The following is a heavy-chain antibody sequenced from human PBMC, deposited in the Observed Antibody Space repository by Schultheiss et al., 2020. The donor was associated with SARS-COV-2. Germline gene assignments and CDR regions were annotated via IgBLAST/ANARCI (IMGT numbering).Heavy chain of an antibody. V-gene: IGHV3-15*01. D-gene: IGHD4-23*01. CDR3: TTSQLRWADAFDI. J-gene: IGHJ3*02. CDR2: IKSKTDGGTT. CDR1: GFTFSGSA. Sequence: GESLKISCAASGFTFSGSAMHWVRQASGKGLEWVGRIKSKTDGGTTDYAAPVKGRFTISRDDSKNTLYLQMNSLKTEDTAVYYCTTSQLRWADAFDIWGQETMVTVSS.